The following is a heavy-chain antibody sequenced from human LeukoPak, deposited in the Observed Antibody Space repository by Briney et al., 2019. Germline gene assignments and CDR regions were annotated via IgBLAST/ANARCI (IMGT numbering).Heavy chain of an antibody. CDR1: GFTFSSYG. D-gene: IGHD6-13*01. V-gene: IGHV3-33*01. J-gene: IGHJ4*02. Sequence: GGSLRLSCAASGFTFSSYGMHWVRQAPGKGLEWVAVIWYDGSNKYYADSVKGRFTISRDNSKNTLYLQMNGLRAEDTAVYYCARGIAAAGHLDYWGQGTLVIVSS. CDR3: ARGIAAAGHLDY. CDR2: IWYDGSNK.